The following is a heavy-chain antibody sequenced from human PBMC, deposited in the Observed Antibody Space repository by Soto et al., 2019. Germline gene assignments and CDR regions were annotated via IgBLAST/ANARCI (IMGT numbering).Heavy chain of an antibody. D-gene: IGHD5-18*01. J-gene: IGHJ4*02. Sequence: EVQLLESGGGLVQPGGSLRLSCAASGFTFSSYAMSWVRQAPGKGLEWVSAISGSGGSTYYADSEKGRFTISRDNSKNTLYLQMNSLRAEDTAVYYCAARGYSYGSVFDYWGQGTLVTVSS. CDR3: AARGYSYGSVFDY. V-gene: IGHV3-23*01. CDR2: ISGSGGST. CDR1: GFTFSSYA.